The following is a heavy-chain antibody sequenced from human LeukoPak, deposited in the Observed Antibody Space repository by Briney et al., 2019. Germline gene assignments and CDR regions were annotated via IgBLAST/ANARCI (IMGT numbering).Heavy chain of an antibody. V-gene: IGHV1-69*05. J-gene: IGHJ5*02. CDR2: IIPIFGTA. Sequence: SVKVSCKASGGTFSSYAISWVRQAPGQGLEWMGGIIPIFGTANYAQKFQGRVTMTRDMSTSTVYMELSSLRSEDTAVYYCARDSDYVWGSYRNRGYNWFDPWGQGTLVTVSS. CDR1: GGTFSSYA. CDR3: ARDSDYVWGSYRNRGYNWFDP. D-gene: IGHD3-16*02.